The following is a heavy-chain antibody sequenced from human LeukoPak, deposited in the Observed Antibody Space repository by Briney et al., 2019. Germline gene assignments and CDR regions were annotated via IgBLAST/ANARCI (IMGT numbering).Heavy chain of an antibody. CDR2: INHSGST. V-gene: IGHV4-34*01. J-gene: IGHJ5*02. CDR1: GGSFSGYY. Sequence: SETLSLTCAVYGGSFSGYYWSWIRQPPGKGLEWTGEINHSGSTNYNPSLKSRVTISVDTSKNQFSLKLSSVTAADTAVYYCARTGTTYYDFWSGSLNWFDPWGQGTLVTVSS. D-gene: IGHD3-3*01. CDR3: ARTGTTYYDFWSGSLNWFDP.